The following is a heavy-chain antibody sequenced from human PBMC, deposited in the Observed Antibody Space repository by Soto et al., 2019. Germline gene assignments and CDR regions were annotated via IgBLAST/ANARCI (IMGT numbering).Heavy chain of an antibody. CDR1: GFTFRNYE. CDR3: AREWCYYDTYGYYGAYYYNGMDV. D-gene: IGHD3-22*01. Sequence: EVQLVESGGGLVQPGGSLRLSCAASGFTFRNYEMNWVRQAPGKGLEWVSYISSSGSTIYYADSVEGRFTISRDNAETSLYLQMKSRRAEDTAVYYCAREWCYYDTYGYYGAYYYNGMDVWGQGTTVTVSS. V-gene: IGHV3-48*03. J-gene: IGHJ6*02. CDR2: ISSSGSTI.